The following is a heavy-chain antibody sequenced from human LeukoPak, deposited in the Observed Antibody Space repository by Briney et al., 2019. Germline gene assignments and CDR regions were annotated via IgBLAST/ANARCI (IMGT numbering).Heavy chain of an antibody. CDR3: ARDDTSCYSP. CDR1: GYTFTSYY. V-gene: IGHV1-46*04. J-gene: IGHJ5*02. CDR2: INPSGGST. Sequence: ASVKVSYKASGYTFTSYYMHSVRQAPGQAREWMGIINPSGGSTSYAQKLQGRVTMTRDMSTSTVYMELSSWRSEDLAVYYCARDDTSCYSPWGQGTMVTVSS. D-gene: IGHD2-2*01.